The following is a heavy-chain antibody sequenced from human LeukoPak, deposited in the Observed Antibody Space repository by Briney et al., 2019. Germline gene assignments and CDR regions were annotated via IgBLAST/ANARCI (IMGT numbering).Heavy chain of an antibody. V-gene: IGHV3-7*04. CDR2: MNLDGSEK. J-gene: IGHJ4*02. CDR1: GFTFSNYW. D-gene: IGHD4-23*01. Sequence: QAGGSLRLSCAASGFTFSNYWMSWVRQAPGKGLEWVANMNLDGSEKYYADSVKGRFTISRDNAKNSLYLQMNSLRAEDTAVYYCARAVGNSGIDSWGQGTLVTVSS. CDR3: ARAVGNSGIDS.